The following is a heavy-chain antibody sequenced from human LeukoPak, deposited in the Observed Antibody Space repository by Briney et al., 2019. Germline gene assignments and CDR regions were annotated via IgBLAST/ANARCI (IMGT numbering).Heavy chain of an antibody. D-gene: IGHD5-18*01. Sequence: SETLSLTRAVYGGSFSGYYWSWIRQPPGKGLEWIGEINHSGSTNYNPSLKSRVTISVDTSKNQFSLKLSSVTAADTAVYYCARGGGYSYGYGYYFDYWGQGTLVTVSS. CDR3: ARGGGYSYGYGYYFDY. CDR2: INHSGST. J-gene: IGHJ4*02. CDR1: GGSFSGYY. V-gene: IGHV4-34*01.